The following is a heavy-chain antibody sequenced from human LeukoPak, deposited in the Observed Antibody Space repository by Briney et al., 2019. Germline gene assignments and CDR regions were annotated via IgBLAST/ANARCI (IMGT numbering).Heavy chain of an antibody. CDR3: ASDNYYDSSGYYYPLSMLGY. D-gene: IGHD3-22*01. CDR1: GYTFTGYY. V-gene: IGHV1-2*02. Sequence: GASVKVSCKASGYTFTGYYMHWVRQAPGQGLEWMGWINPNSGGTNYAQKFQGRVTMTRDTSISTAYMELSRLRSDDTAVYYCASDNYYDSSGYYYPLSMLGYWGQGTLVTVSS. J-gene: IGHJ4*02. CDR2: INPNSGGT.